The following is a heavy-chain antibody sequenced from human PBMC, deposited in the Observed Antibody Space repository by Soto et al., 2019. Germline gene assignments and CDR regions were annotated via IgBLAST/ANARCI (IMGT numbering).Heavy chain of an antibody. J-gene: IGHJ4*02. CDR1: GGSISSGGYY. Sequence: SETLSLTCTVSGGSISSGGYYWSWIRQHPGKGLEWIGYIYYSGSTYYNPSLKSRVTISVDTSKNQFSLKLSSVTAADTAVYYCASGVMNYYDSSGYYFDYWGQGTLVTVSS. CDR2: IYYSGST. V-gene: IGHV4-31*03. CDR3: ASGVMNYYDSSGYYFDY. D-gene: IGHD3-22*01.